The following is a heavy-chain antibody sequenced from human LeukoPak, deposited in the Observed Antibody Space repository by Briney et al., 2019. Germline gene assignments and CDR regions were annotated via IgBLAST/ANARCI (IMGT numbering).Heavy chain of an antibody. V-gene: IGHV4-59*01. Sequence: SETLSLTCAVSGGSISSYYWSWIRQPPGRGLEWIGSIHYSGSTSYNSSLKSRVTISIDTSKNQFSLKLSSVTPADTAVYYCARQVYSSSWSYYFAYWGQGLLVTVSS. J-gene: IGHJ4*02. D-gene: IGHD6-13*01. CDR3: ARQVYSSSWSYYFAY. CDR1: GGSISSYY. CDR2: IHYSGST.